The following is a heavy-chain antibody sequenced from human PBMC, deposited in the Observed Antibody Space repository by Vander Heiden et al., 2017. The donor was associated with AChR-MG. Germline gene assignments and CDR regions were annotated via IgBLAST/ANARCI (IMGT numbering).Heavy chain of an antibody. CDR3: ARGLLGCGELAYWYFDL. V-gene: IGHV3-13*01. Sequence: EVQLVESGGGLVQPGGSLRLSCAASGFTFSSYDMHWVRQATGKGLEWVSAIGTAGDTYYTGSVKGRVTISRENAKNSLYLQMNSLRAGDTAVYYCARGLLGCGELAYWYFDLWGRGTLVTVSS. J-gene: IGHJ2*01. CDR1: GFTFSSYD. CDR2: IGTAGDT. D-gene: IGHD3-10*01.